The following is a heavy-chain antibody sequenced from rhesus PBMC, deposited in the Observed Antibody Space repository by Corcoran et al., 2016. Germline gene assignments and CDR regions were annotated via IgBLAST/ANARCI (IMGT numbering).Heavy chain of an antibody. CDR1: GGSISSGYYY. V-gene: IGHV4-122*02. J-gene: IGHJ4*01. CDR3: AREGAWGDYSFDA. Sequence: QVQLQESGPGLVKPSETLSLTCAVSGGSISSGYYYWSWIRQPPGKGREWSGYITYSGSTSYTPSLKSRFTMSRDTSKNQFSLKLRAVTAADTAVYYCAREGAWGDYSFDAWGQGVLVTVSS. D-gene: IGHD3-34*01. CDR2: ITYSGST.